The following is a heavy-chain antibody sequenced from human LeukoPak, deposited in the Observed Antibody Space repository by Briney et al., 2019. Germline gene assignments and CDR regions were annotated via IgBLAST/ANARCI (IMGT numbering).Heavy chain of an antibody. CDR3: ARRVRDGYNPNYYYYMDV. Sequence: ASVKVSCKASGYTFTSYSISWVRQAPGQGLEWMGRINPNSGGTNYAQKFQGRVTMTRDTSISTAYMELSRLRSDDTAVYYCARRVRDGYNPNYYYYMDVWGKGTTVTVSS. CDR2: INPNSGGT. CDR1: GYTFTSYS. D-gene: IGHD5-24*01. V-gene: IGHV1-2*06. J-gene: IGHJ6*03.